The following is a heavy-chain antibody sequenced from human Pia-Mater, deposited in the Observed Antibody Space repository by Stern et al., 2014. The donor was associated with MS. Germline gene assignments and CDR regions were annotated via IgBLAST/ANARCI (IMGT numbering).Heavy chain of an antibody. CDR1: GGAMTTYY. CDR2: VYTSGGT. V-gene: IGHV4-4*07. Sequence: VQLVQSGPGLEKPSETLTLTCTVSGGAMTTYYWTWIRQPAGKGLEWLGRVYTSGGTNYNPSLEDRVTVSVDTSQTQVSPALRSVTAADTAVYYCARGVAGSYYNKWFDPWGQGILVTVSS. D-gene: IGHD3-10*01. CDR3: ARGVAGSYYNKWFDP. J-gene: IGHJ5*02.